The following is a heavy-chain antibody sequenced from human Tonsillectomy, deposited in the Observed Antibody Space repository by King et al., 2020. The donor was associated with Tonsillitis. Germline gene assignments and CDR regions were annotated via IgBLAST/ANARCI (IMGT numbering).Heavy chain of an antibody. V-gene: IGHV1-69*01. CDR3: ARGGSYYGDYWADY. CDR2: MLPIFGSA. Sequence: VQLVESGAEVKKPGSSVNGSCKGFGSTFSNYAICVVRQAPGQGLEWRGGMLPIFGSANYAQKVQGRVAITADESTSTAYMERSSLRSEDTAVYYCARGGSYYGDYWADYWGQGTLVTVSS. D-gene: IGHD4-17*01. J-gene: IGHJ4*02. CDR1: GSTFSNYA.